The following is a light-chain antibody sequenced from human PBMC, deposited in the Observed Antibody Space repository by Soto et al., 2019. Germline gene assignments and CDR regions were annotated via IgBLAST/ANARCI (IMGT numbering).Light chain of an antibody. J-gene: IGLJ1*01. V-gene: IGLV3-21*02. Sequence: SYELTQPPSVSVAPGQTARITCGENDVGSKNVHWYQQKPGQAPILVVYADSARPSGIPERFSGSNSGNTATLSISSVEAGDEADYYCQVWDNGSDHYVFGTGTKVTVL. CDR1: DVGSKN. CDR2: ADS. CDR3: QVWDNGSDHYV.